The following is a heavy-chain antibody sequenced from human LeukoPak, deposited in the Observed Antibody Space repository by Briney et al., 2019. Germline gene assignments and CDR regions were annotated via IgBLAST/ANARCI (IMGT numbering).Heavy chain of an antibody. CDR3: TRGSIAYYYMDV. CDR1: GYSISSGYY. Sequence: SETLSLTCTVSGYSISSGYYWGWIRQPPGKGLVWIGSIYHSGSTYYNPSLKSRVTISVDTSKNQFSLKLSSVTAADTAVYYCTRGSIAYYYMDVWGKGTTVTISS. J-gene: IGHJ6*03. D-gene: IGHD3-22*01. V-gene: IGHV4-38-2*02. CDR2: IYHSGST.